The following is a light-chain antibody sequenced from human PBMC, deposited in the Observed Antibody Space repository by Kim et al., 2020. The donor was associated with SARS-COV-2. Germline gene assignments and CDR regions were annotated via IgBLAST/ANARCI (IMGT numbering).Light chain of an antibody. CDR3: QQYGSSPRT. J-gene: IGKJ5*01. V-gene: IGKV3-20*01. CDR2: GAS. Sequence: APVERATLACRASQRVSSSYLAWYQQKPGQAPRLLIYGASSRATGIPDRFSGSGSGTDFTLTISRLEPEDFAVYYCQQYGSSPRTFGQGTRLEIK. CDR1: QRVSSSY.